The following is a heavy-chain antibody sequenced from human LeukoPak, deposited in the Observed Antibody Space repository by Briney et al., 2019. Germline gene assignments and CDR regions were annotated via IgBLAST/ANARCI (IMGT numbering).Heavy chain of an antibody. D-gene: IGHD4-17*01. CDR2: IYYSGST. CDR1: GGSISSYY. CDR3: ARMVTTDWCFDL. V-gene: IGHV4-59*01. J-gene: IGHJ2*01. Sequence: SETLSLTCTVSGGSISSYYWSWIRQPPGKGLEWIGYIYYSGSTNYNPSLKSRVTISVDTSKNQFSLKLSSVTAADTAVYYCARMVTTDWCFDLWGRGTLVTVSS.